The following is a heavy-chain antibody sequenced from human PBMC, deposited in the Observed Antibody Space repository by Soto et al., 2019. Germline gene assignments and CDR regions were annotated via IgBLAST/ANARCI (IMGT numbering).Heavy chain of an antibody. CDR3: ARGPSGDKVDS. V-gene: IGHV4-30-4*01. Sequence: QVQLQESGPGLVEPSQTLSLTCTVSGGSVSNGFYSWSWIRQSPGRGLEWIGHIYNSVNTYSSPSLQSRVTISIDTSKNQFSLKLSSVTAADTAVYYCARGPSGDKVDSWGQGTLVTVSS. CDR1: GGSVSNGFYS. D-gene: IGHD1-26*01. J-gene: IGHJ4*02. CDR2: IYNSVNT.